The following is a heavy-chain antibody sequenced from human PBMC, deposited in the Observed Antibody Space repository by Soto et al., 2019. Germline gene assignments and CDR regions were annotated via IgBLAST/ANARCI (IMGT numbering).Heavy chain of an antibody. CDR1: GFTFSSYG. D-gene: IGHD3-9*01. Sequence: QVQLVESGGGVVQPGRSLRLSCVASGFTFSSYGMHWVRQAPGKGLEWVAIIWYDGSKKNYADSVKGRFTISRDDSRNTLYLQMNSLRAEDTAVYYCARDHIRYPPGWLEPWGRGTPVIVSS. CDR2: IWYDGSKK. V-gene: IGHV3-33*01. J-gene: IGHJ5*02. CDR3: ARDHIRYPPGWLEP.